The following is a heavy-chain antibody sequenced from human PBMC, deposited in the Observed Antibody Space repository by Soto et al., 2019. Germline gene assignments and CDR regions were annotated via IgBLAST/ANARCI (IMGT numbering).Heavy chain of an antibody. D-gene: IGHD3-10*01. J-gene: IGHJ3*02. CDR3: AKGPQKSRITMVRGVINAFDI. Sequence: GGSLRLSCAASGFTFNSCLMSWVRQAPGKGLEWVSLISGSGRYTDYADSVKGRFTISSDNSKNTLYLQMNSLRAEDTAAYYCAKGPQKSRITMVRGVINAFDIWGQGTMVTVSS. V-gene: IGHV3-23*01. CDR1: GFTFNSCL. CDR2: ISGSGRYT.